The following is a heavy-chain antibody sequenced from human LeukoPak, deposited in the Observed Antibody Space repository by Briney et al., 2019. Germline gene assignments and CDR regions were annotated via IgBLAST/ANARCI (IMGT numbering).Heavy chain of an antibody. Sequence: GGSLRLSCAASGFTFSSYSMNWVRQAPGKGLEWVSSISSSSSYIYYADSVKGRFTISRDNAKNSLYLQMNSLRAEDTAVYYCARVKDYYDSSGYYSDAFDTWGQGTLVTVSS. V-gene: IGHV3-21*01. J-gene: IGHJ5*02. CDR1: GFTFSSYS. CDR2: ISSSSSYI. D-gene: IGHD3-22*01. CDR3: ARVKDYYDSSGYYSDAFDT.